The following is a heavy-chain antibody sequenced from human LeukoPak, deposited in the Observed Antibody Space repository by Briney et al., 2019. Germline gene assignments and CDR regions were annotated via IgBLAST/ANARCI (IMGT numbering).Heavy chain of an antibody. CDR2: ISGSGGST. V-gene: IGHV3-23*01. Sequence: GGSLRLSCAASGFTFSSYAMSWVRQASGKGLEWVSAISGSGGSTYYADSVKGRFTISRDNSKNTLYLQMNSLRAEDTAVYYCAKDRWGGVKRSRIYCSGGSCYSDRRYYGMDVWGQGTTVTVSS. J-gene: IGHJ6*02. CDR3: AKDRWGGVKRSRIYCSGGSCYSDRRYYGMDV. D-gene: IGHD2-15*01. CDR1: GFTFSSYA.